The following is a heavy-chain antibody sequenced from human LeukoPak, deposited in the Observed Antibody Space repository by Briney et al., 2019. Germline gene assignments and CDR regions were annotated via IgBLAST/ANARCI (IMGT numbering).Heavy chain of an antibody. CDR3: AKVPMDAGWLVLDY. V-gene: IGHV3-30*18. CDR2: IAYDGNNK. J-gene: IGHJ4*02. D-gene: IGHD6-19*01. Sequence: HPGGSLRLSCAASGFIFSNYGMHWVRQAPGKGLEWVAVIAYDGNNKYYADSVKGRFTISRDNSKNTLYLQMNSLRAEDTAVYYCAKVPMDAGWLVLDYWGQGTLVTVSS. CDR1: GFIFSNYG.